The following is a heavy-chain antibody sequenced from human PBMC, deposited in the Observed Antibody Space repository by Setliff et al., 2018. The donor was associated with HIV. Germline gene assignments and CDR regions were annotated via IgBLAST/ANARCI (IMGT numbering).Heavy chain of an antibody. CDR2: IVAAFGST. D-gene: IGHD3-10*01. Sequence: GASVKVSCKASGDTFRMDTISWLRQAPGHGPEWMGGIVAAFGSTTYAQKFQGRVRITADASTSTVYMELRSLTPEDTAVYYCARDGSGILRGTFDIWGQGTRVTVSS. CDR3: ARDGSGILRGTFDI. CDR1: GDTFRMDT. V-gene: IGHV1-69*13. J-gene: IGHJ3*02.